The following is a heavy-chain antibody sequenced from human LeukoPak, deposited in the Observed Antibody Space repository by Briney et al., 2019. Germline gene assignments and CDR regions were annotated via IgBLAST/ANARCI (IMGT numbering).Heavy chain of an antibody. Sequence: PGGSLRLSCAASGFTFISYAMSWVRQAPGKGLEWVSAISGSGGSTYYADSVKGRFTISRDNSKNTLYLQMNSLRAEDTAVYYCATAYCGGDCYPPQWGQGTLVTVSS. CDR2: ISGSGGST. D-gene: IGHD2-21*02. CDR1: GFTFISYA. V-gene: IGHV3-23*01. CDR3: ATAYCGGDCYPPQ. J-gene: IGHJ4*02.